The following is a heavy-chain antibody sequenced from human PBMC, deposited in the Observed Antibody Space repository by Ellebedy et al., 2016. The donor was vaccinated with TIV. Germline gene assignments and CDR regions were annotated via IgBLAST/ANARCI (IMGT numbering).Heavy chain of an antibody. CDR3: ARDKAATIPQGADS. D-gene: IGHD2-21*01. Sequence: GESLKISXAASGFTFSSYWMSWVRQAPGKGLEWVSLIYSRGDTAYADSVKGRFTISRDNENNSLFLHMTSLTTENTALYFCARDKAATIPQGADSWGLGTVVSVSS. V-gene: IGHV3-53*05. CDR1: GFTFSSYW. CDR2: IYSRGDT. J-gene: IGHJ4*02.